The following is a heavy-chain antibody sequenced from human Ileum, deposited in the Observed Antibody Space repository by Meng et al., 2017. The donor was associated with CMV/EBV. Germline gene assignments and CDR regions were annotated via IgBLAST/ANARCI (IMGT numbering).Heavy chain of an antibody. V-gene: IGHV7-4-1*02. CDR3: ARDGLSGRYFDY. CDR2: IDTSAGNP. J-gene: IGHJ4*02. CDR1: GYNFTSHN. D-gene: IGHD1-26*01. Sequence: QVQLVQSGSELKKPGASVTVSCKASGYNFTSHNIIWARQAPGQGPEWMGWIDTSAGNPTYAQGFIGRFVFFFDMSVSTTYVQISSLKAEDTAVYYCARDGLSGRYFDYWGQGTLVTVSS.